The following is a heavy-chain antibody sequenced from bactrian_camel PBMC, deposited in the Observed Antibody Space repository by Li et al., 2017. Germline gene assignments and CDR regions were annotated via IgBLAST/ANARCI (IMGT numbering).Heavy chain of an antibody. CDR2: IRTVGGWT. CDR1: GYGWKYNSYC. V-gene: IGHV3S63*01. CDR3: ASDARLGVCARKVSEWRY. Sequence: HVQLVESGGGSVRAGRSLTLSCVGSGYGWKYNSYCLGWFRQAPGKEREGVAAIRTVGGWTYYADSVKGRFTISQDNDRHTVYLQMNSLTPEDTAMYYCASDARLGVCARKVSEWRYWGQGTQVTVS. D-gene: IGHD1*01. J-gene: IGHJ4*01.